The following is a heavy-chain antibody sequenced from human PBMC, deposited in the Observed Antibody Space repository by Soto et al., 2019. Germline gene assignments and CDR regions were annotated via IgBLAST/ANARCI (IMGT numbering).Heavy chain of an antibody. D-gene: IGHD6-19*01. V-gene: IGHV3-23*01. CDR1: GFTFSSDA. J-gene: IGHJ4*02. Sequence: EVQLLESGAGLVQPGGSLRLSCAASGFTFSSDAMSWVRQAPGQGLVWVSAISGSGGSTCYADAMKARFTISRDNSKNTVYLQMNSLRAADTAVYYCTKGDSDNSGWLRQGVEYWGQGTLVTVSS. CDR2: ISGSGGST. CDR3: TKGDSDNSGWLRQGVEY.